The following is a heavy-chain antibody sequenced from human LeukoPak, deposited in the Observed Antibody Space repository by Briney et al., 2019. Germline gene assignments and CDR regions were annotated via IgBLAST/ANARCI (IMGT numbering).Heavy chain of an antibody. CDR2: ISYDGSNK. J-gene: IGHJ4*02. CDR3: ARVLYGDSLSTFDY. D-gene: IGHD4-17*01. V-gene: IGHV3-30*04. Sequence: GASLRLSCAASGFTFSSYAMHWARQAPGKGLEWVAVISYDGSNKYYADSVKGRFTISRDNSKNTLYLQMNSLRAEDTAVYYCARVLYGDSLSTFDYWGQGTLVTVSS. CDR1: GFTFSSYA.